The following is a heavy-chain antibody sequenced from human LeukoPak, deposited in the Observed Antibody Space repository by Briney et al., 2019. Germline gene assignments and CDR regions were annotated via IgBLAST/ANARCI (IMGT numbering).Heavy chain of an antibody. CDR2: IIPILGLA. CDR1: GGTFSRYA. D-gene: IGHD6-19*01. Sequence: GSSVKVCCKASGGTFSRYAISWVRQAPGQGLEWMGRIIPILGLANYAQKFQGRVTITADKSTSTAYMELSSLRSEDTAVYYCARQRVAGFNWFDPWGQGTLVTVSS. V-gene: IGHV1-69*04. J-gene: IGHJ5*02. CDR3: ARQRVAGFNWFDP.